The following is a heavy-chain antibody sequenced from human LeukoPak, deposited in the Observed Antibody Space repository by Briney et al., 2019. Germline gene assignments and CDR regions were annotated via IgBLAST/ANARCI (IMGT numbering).Heavy chain of an antibody. V-gene: IGHV3-48*03. D-gene: IGHD2-8*02. J-gene: IGHJ4*02. CDR1: GFSFSNYE. CDR3: ARDKDRRLVGYFDY. Sequence: GGSLRLSCSASGFSFSNYEMNWVRQAPGKGLEWVAYITNGGATKYYADSVKGRFTISRDDATTSLYLQMNSLRVDDTAAYYCARDKDRRLVGYFDYWGQGTLVTVS. CDR2: ITNGGATK.